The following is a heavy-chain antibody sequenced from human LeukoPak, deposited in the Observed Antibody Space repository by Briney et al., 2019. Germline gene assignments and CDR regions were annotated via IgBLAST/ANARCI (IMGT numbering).Heavy chain of an antibody. D-gene: IGHD1-7*01. Sequence: GGSLRLSCAASGFTFNYAWMSWVRQVPGKGLEWVGQTVSEIDGGTTDYAAPVKGRFTITRDDSKSTLYLQMNSLKIEDTAVYYCTTDEDWNYARKDVWGQGATVIVSS. CDR1: GFTFNYAW. CDR3: TTDEDWNYARKDV. CDR2: TVSEIDGGTT. J-gene: IGHJ6*02. V-gene: IGHV3-15*04.